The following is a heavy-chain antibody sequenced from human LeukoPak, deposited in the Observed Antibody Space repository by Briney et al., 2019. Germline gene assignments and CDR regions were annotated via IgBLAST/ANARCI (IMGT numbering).Heavy chain of an antibody. CDR1: GFTFSSYA. D-gene: IGHD1-26*01. V-gene: IGHV3-23*01. CDR2: ISGSGGST. J-gene: IGHJ4*02. CDR3: AKPGVGATPLLTPHDC. Sequence: GGFLRLSCAASGFTFSSYAMSWVRQAPGKGLQWVSAISGSGGSTYYADSVKGRFTISRDNSKNTLYLQMNSLRSEDTAVYYCAKPGVGATPLLTPHDCWGQGTLVTASS.